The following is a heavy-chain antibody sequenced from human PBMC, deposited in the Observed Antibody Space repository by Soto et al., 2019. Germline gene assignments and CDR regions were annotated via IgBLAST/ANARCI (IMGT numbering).Heavy chain of an antibody. CDR1: GFPFSNAW. D-gene: IGHD5-12*01. J-gene: IGHJ6*02. CDR2: IKSKTDGGTT. Sequence: GGSLRLSCAASGFPFSNAWMSWVRQAPGKGLEWVGRIKSKTDGGTTDYAAPVKGRFTISRDDSKNTLYLQMNSLKTEDTAVYYCTTDGVATIDYYYYGMDVWGQVTTVTVSS. CDR3: TTDGVATIDYYYYGMDV. V-gene: IGHV3-15*01.